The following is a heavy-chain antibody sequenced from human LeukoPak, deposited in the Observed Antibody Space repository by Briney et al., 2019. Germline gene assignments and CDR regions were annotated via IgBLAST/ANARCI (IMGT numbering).Heavy chain of an antibody. CDR1: VGSISSYY. J-gene: IGHJ4*02. CDR3: ARDYYDSSGYYPFDY. Sequence: SETLSLTCTVSVGSISSYYWSWIRQPAGKGLEWIGRIYTSGSTNYNPSLKSRVTMSVDTSKNQFSLKLSSVTAADTAVYYCARDYYDSSGYYPFDYWGQGTLVTVSS. D-gene: IGHD3-22*01. CDR2: IYTSGST. V-gene: IGHV4-4*07.